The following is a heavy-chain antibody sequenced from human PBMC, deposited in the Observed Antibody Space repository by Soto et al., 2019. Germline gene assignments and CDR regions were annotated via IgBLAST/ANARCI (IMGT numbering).Heavy chain of an antibody. CDR1: GFTLSDYA. D-gene: IGHD3-10*01. V-gene: IGHV3-23*01. CDR3: AKETAWGAGNKFGYVVMDV. CDR2: ISGSGDST. Sequence: PVGSLRLSCAASGFTLSDYAMTWVRQGPGKGLEWVSAISGSGDSTYYTDSVKGRFTISRDNSKNTLYLEMNGLRAEDTAVYYCAKETAWGAGNKFGYVVMDVWGQGTTVTVSS. J-gene: IGHJ6*02.